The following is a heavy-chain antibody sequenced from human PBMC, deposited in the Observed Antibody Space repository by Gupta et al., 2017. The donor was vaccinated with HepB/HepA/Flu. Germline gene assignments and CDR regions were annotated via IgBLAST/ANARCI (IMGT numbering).Heavy chain of an antibody. D-gene: IGHD1-1*01. CDR3: ARRHRGRNSAFDI. CDR1: GYTFINYF. CDR2: INPSGGDS. Sequence: QVQLVQSGAEVKKPGASVKVSCKASGYTFINYFMHWVRQAPGKGLEWMGTINPSGGDSIYSQKFKGRVTMTRDTSTTTVFMELSSLTSEATAVEYWARRHRGRNSAFDIWGRGTGGTVSS. V-gene: IGHV1-46*01. J-gene: IGHJ3*02.